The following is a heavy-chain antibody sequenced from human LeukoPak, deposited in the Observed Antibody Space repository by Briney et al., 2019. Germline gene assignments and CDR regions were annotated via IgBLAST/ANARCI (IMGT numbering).Heavy chain of an antibody. Sequence: SETLSLTCTVSSGSISSFYWSWIRQPPGKGLGWIGYIYYSGSNNYNPSLKSRVTISVDTSKNQFTLKLSSVTASDTAAYYSRRHCSGGSCYNAFDYWGQGTLVTVSS. V-gene: IGHV4-59*08. CDR3: RRHCSGGSCYNAFDY. D-gene: IGHD2-15*01. J-gene: IGHJ4*02. CDR2: IYYSGSN. CDR1: SGSISSFY.